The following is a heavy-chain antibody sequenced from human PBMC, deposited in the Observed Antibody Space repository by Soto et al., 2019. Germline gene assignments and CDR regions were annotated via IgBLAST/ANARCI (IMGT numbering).Heavy chain of an antibody. CDR1: GFTFSNYA. V-gene: IGHV3-23*01. J-gene: IGHJ5*02. Sequence: EVQLLESGGGLVQPGGSLTLSCAASGFTFSNYAMSWVRQAPGKGLEWVSSVSGAGLITYYADSVRGRFTISRDNSRNTLYLQIDSLRAEDTGDYYCAKAQDYYFDSGTYNWFDPWGNGTLVTVSS. CDR3: AKAQDYYFDSGTYNWFDP. CDR2: VSGAGLIT. D-gene: IGHD3-22*01.